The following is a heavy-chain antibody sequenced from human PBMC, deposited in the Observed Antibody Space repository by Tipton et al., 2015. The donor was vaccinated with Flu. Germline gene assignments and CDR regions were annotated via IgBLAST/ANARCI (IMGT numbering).Heavy chain of an antibody. CDR3: ARHKFAADSSGWYAYSYFDL. Sequence: TLSLTCTVSGGSISSYYWSWIRQPAGKGLEWIGRIYTSGSTNYNPSLKSRVTMSVDTSKNQFSLKLSSVTAADTAVYYCARHKFAADSSGWYAYSYFDLWGRGTLVTVSS. CDR2: IYTSGST. CDR1: GGSISSYY. V-gene: IGHV4-4*07. D-gene: IGHD6-19*01. J-gene: IGHJ2*01.